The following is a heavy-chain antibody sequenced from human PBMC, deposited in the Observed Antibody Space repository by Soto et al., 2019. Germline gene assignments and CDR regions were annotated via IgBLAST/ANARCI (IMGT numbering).Heavy chain of an antibody. V-gene: IGHV3-21*01. CDR3: ASEGLYYYDSSPIKGVCDH. D-gene: IGHD3-22*01. Sequence: PGGSLRLSCAASGLTFNYYTMNWVRQAPGKGLEWVSSITWSGSYKYYADSVKGRFTISRDDAKSSLYLQMNSLRAEDTAVYYCASEGLYYYDSSPIKGVCDHWGQGTLVTVSS. CDR2: ITWSGSYK. J-gene: IGHJ4*02. CDR1: GLTFNYYT.